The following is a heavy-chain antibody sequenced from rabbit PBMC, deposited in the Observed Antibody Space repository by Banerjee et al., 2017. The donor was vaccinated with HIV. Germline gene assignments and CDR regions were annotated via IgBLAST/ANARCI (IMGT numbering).Heavy chain of an antibody. CDR1: GFSLSSYA. V-gene: IGHV1S40*01. D-gene: IGHD6-1*01. CDR3: ARWDTNYGFGNL. Sequence: QSLEESGGGLVQPGASLTLTCTASGFSLSSYAMNWVRRAPGKGLEYIGFIDNGGSTDYASWAKGRFTISKTSSTTVTLQMTSLTAADTATYFCARWDTNYGFGNLWGPGTLFTVS. J-gene: IGHJ4*01. CDR2: IDNGGST.